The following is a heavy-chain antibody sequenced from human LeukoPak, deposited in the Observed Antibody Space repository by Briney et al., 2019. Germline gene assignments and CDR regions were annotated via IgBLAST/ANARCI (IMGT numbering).Heavy chain of an antibody. CDR1: GFTFSDYG. Sequence: PGKSRRLSWAASGFTFSDYGTHWVRQAPGKGREWVAVIWYDGSNKYYADSVKGRFTISRDNSKNTLYLQMNSLSAEDTAVYYCARELPPVVKYYFDYWGQGTLVTVSS. D-gene: IGHD3-22*01. J-gene: IGHJ4*02. V-gene: IGHV3-33*01. CDR3: ARELPPVVKYYFDY. CDR2: IWYDGSNK.